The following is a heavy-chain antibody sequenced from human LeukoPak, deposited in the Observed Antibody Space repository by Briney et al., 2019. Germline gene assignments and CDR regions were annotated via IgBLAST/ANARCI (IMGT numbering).Heavy chain of an antibody. CDR3: AKWGDYDILTGYYVSDF. CDR2: ITGSGDTT. V-gene: IGHV3-23*01. J-gene: IGHJ4*02. CDR1: GFIFRNYA. D-gene: IGHD3-9*01. Sequence: GGSLRLSCAASGFIFRNYAMSWVRQAPGKGLEWVSAITGSGDTTYYADSVKGRFTISRDNSKNTLYAEMTTLRAEDTAVYYCAKWGDYDILTGYYVSDFWGQGTLVTVSS.